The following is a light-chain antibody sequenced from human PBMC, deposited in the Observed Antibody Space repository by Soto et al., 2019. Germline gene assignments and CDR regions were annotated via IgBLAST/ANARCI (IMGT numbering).Light chain of an antibody. Sequence: QAVLTQPPSVSAAPGQKVTISCSGSHSNIGKNFVSWYQHLPGTAPKLLIYDNNKRPSGIPARFSGSKSGTSATLDITGLQTGDEADYYCGTWESSLDAGVFGGGTKVTVL. CDR2: DNN. V-gene: IGLV1-51*01. CDR3: GTWESSLDAGV. CDR1: HSNIGKNF. J-gene: IGLJ3*02.